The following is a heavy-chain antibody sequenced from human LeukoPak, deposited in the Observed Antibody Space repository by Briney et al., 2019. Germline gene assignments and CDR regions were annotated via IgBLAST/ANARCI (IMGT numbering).Heavy chain of an antibody. D-gene: IGHD3-22*01. V-gene: IGHV4-59*12. CDR3: ARGCLVGYYDCSGYSSVCFDAFDI. Sequence: TSETLSLTCTVSGGSISSYYWSWVPQPPGKGLEWIGYIYYSGSTNYNPSLKSRVTILVDTSKKKFSLTRSSLPPADTAVYYCARGCLVGYYDCSGYSSVCFDAFDIWGQGTMVTVSS. J-gene: IGHJ3*02. CDR1: GGSISSYY. CDR2: IYYSGST.